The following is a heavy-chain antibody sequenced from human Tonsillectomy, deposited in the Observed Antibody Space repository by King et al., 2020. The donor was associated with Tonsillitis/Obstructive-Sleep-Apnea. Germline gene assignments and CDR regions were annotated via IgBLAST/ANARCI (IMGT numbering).Heavy chain of an antibody. CDR2: INYSGDT. CDR1: GGSISSGANY. CDR3: AGEGLKESRHIDD. Sequence: VQLQESGPGLVKPSQTLSLTCTVSGGSISSGANYWSWIRQHPGKGLEWIGYINYSGDTYYKPSLKSRVTISVDSSKNQFSLKLSSVTAADTAVYYCAGEGLKESRHIDDWGQGILVTVSS. J-gene: IGHJ4*01. D-gene: IGHD2/OR15-2a*01. V-gene: IGHV4-31*03.